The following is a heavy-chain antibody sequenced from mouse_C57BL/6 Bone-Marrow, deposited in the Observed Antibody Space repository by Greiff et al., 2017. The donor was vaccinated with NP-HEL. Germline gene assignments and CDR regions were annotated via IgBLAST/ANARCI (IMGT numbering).Heavy chain of an antibody. CDR1: GYAFSSSW. CDR3: ARVITTVVATDYAMDY. D-gene: IGHD1-1*01. J-gene: IGHJ4*01. Sequence: QVQLQQSGPELVKPGASVKISCKASGYAFSSSWMNWVKQRPGKGLEWIGRIYPGDGDTNYNGKFKGKATLTADKSSSTAYMQLSSLTSEDSAVYFCARVITTVVATDYAMDYWGQGTSVTVSS. CDR2: IYPGDGDT. V-gene: IGHV1-82*01.